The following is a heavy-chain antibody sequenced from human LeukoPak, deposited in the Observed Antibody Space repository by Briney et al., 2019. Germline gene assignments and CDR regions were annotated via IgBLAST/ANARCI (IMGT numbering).Heavy chain of an antibody. CDR2: VSHSGST. CDR3: TRAPLRSATDH. D-gene: IGHD3-10*01. CDR1: GDSISSYY. J-gene: IGHJ4*02. V-gene: IGHV4-59*08. Sequence: SETLSLTCTVSGDSISSYYYTWIRQPPGKGLEWIGYVSHSGSTNYNPSLKSRVAMSLDTSKNQFSLKLSSVAAADTAVYYCTRAPLRSATDHWGQGSLVTVSS.